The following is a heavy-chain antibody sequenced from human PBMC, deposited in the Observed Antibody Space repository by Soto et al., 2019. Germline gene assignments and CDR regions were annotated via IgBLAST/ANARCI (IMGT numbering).Heavy chain of an antibody. CDR3: AAPRVWVARTRYFDP. J-gene: IGHJ5*02. Sequence: LRLSCAASGFSFPSFAMSWVRQAPGKGLEWVSAIGAGSAGTHYADSVKGRFTISRDDSKNTLYLEMNSLRADDTAVYYCAAPRVWVARTRYFDPWGQGTPVTVSS. CDR1: GFSFPSFA. D-gene: IGHD3-16*01. V-gene: IGHV3-23*01. CDR2: IGAGSAGT.